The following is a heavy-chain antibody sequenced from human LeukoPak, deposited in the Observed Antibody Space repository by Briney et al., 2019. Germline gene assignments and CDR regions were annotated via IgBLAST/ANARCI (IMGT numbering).Heavy chain of an antibody. CDR2: IYYSGNT. CDR1: GGSISSYY. J-gene: IGHJ4*02. Sequence: PSETLSLTCTVSGGSISSYYWSWIRQPPGKGLEWIGYIYYSGNTNYNPSLKSRVTISVDTSKNQFSLKLRSVTAADTAVYYCARRAQRPPQYYYDSSQPLDYFDYWGQGTLVTVSS. D-gene: IGHD3-22*01. CDR3: ARRAQRPPQYYYDSSQPLDYFDY. V-gene: IGHV4-59*01.